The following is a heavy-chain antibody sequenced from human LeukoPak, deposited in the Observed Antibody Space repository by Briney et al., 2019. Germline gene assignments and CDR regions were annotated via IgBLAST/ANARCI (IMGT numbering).Heavy chain of an antibody. J-gene: IGHJ4*02. V-gene: IGHV1-46*01. CDR1: GSTFSSSY. CDR2: INPSVDGT. CDR3: ASGPPVRLGELDY. Sequence: GASVKISCKASGSTFSSSYFHWVRQAPGQGLEWMAIINPSVDGTNYAQRFQDRLTMTSDTSTSTVYMELSTLRSEDTAVYYCASGPPVRLGELDYWGQRTLVTVSS. D-gene: IGHD3-16*01.